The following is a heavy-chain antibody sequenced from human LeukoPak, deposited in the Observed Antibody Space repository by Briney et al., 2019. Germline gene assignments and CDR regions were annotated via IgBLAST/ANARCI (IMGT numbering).Heavy chain of an antibody. D-gene: IGHD3-10*01. V-gene: IGHV3-23*01. J-gene: IGHJ3*02. CDR1: GFTFSSNV. Sequence: PGGFLRLSCAASGFTFSSNVMIWVRQAPGKGLEWVSDISGSGDITYYADSVKGRFTISRDNSKNSLYLQMNSLRAEDTALYYCAKDRYYGSGIVYYRWDAFDIWGQGTMVTVSS. CDR3: AKDRYYGSGIVYYRWDAFDI. CDR2: ISGSGDIT.